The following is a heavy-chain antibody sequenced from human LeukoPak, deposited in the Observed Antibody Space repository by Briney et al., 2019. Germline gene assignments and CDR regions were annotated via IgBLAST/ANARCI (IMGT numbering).Heavy chain of an antibody. D-gene: IGHD5-24*01. CDR3: ALGEEMATIFDY. V-gene: IGHV4-34*01. Sequence: SETLSLTCAVYGGSFSGYYWSWIRQPPGKGLEWIGEINHSGSTNYNPSLKSRVTISVDTSKNQFSLKLSSVTAADTAVYYCALGEEMATIFDYWGQGTLVTVSS. J-gene: IGHJ4*02. CDR2: INHSGST. CDR1: GGSFSGYY.